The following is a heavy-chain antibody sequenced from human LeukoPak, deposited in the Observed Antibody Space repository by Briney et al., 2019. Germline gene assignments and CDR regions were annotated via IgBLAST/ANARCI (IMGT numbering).Heavy chain of an antibody. Sequence: GGSLRLSCAASGFTFSSYAMSWVRQAPGEGLEWVSAITDSGGRTYYSDSVKGRVTISRDNSKNTLYLQMNPLRAEDTAIYYCAKGSSGSRPYYFDYWGQGTLVTVSS. CDR1: GFTFSSYA. CDR3: AKGSSGSRPYYFDY. J-gene: IGHJ4*02. CDR2: ITDSGGRT. V-gene: IGHV3-23*01. D-gene: IGHD3-22*01.